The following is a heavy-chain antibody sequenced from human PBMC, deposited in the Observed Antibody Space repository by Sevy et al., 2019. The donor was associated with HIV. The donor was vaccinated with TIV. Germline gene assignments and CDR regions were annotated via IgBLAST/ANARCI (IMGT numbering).Heavy chain of an antibody. Sequence: GGSLRLSCAVSGFTFSSYSMDWVRQAPGKGLEWVSSISSGSTYIYYADSVKGRFTISRDNAKNSLFLQMNSLRAEDTAMYYCARRHLGYCSGGSCYSKWLDPWGQGTRVTVSS. D-gene: IGHD2-15*01. J-gene: IGHJ5*02. CDR1: GFTFSSYS. V-gene: IGHV3-21*01. CDR2: ISSGSTYI. CDR3: ARRHLGYCSGGSCYSKWLDP.